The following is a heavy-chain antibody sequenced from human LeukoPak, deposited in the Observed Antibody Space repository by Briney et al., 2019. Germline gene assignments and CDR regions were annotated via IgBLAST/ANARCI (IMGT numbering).Heavy chain of an antibody. J-gene: IGHJ4*02. CDR1: GFAFSSYS. CDR2: ISSSSSYI. D-gene: IGHD3-9*01. V-gene: IGHV3-21*01. CDR3: ASPSILYYDILTAYY. Sequence: GGSLRLSCAASGFAFSSYSMSWVRQAPGKGLEWVSSISSSSSYIYYADSVKGRFTISRDNAKNSLYLQMNSLRAEDTAVYYCASPSILYYDILTAYYWGQGTLVTVSS.